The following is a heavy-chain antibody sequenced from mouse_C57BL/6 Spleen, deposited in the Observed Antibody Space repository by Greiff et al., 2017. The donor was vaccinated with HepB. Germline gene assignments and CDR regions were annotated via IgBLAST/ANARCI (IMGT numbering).Heavy chain of an antibody. J-gene: IGHJ1*03. CDR3: ARRYFGV. CDR2: IDPSDSYT. V-gene: IGHV1-69*01. Sequence: VQLQQPGAELVMPGASVKLSCKASGYTFTSYWMHWVKQRPGQGLEWIGEIDPSDSYTNYNQKFKGKSTLTVDKSSSTAYMQLSSLTSEDSAVYYCARRYFGVWGTGTTVTVSS. CDR1: GYTFTSYW.